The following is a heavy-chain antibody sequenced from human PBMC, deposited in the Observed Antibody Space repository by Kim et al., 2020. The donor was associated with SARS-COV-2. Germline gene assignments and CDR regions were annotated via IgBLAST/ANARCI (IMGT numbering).Heavy chain of an antibody. CDR1: GYTFTSYG. V-gene: IGHV1-18*01. CDR2: ISAYNGNT. CDR3: AREGDYYGSGSYYNVPWFDP. J-gene: IGHJ5*02. D-gene: IGHD3-10*01. Sequence: ASVKVSCKASGYTFTSYGISWVRQAPGQGLEWMGWISAYNGNTNYAQKLQGRVTMTTDTSTSTPYMELRSLRSDDTAVYYCAREGDYYGSGSYYNVPWFDPWGQGTLVTVSS.